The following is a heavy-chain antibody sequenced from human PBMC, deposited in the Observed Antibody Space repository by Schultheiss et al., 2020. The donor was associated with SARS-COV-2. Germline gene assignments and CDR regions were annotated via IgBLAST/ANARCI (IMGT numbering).Heavy chain of an antibody. Sequence: SETLSLTCAVYGGSFSGYYWSWIRQPPGKGLEWIGNVYYSGSTNYNPSLKSRVTISVDTSKNQFSLQLNSVTPEDTAVYYCARGPGYSSGWSWGFDPWGQGTLVTVSS. D-gene: IGHD6-19*01. CDR1: GGSFSGYY. CDR2: VYYSGST. V-gene: IGHV4-59*12. CDR3: ARGPGYSSGWSWGFDP. J-gene: IGHJ5*02.